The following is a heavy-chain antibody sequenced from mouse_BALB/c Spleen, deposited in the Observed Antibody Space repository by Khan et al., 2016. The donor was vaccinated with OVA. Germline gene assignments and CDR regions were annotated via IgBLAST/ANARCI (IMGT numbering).Heavy chain of an antibody. CDR1: GFTFSDYY. J-gene: IGHJ3*01. Sequence: EVELVESGGGLVKPGGSLKLSCAASGFTFSDYYMYWVRQTPEKRLEWVATISDGGGYTYYPDSVKGRFTISRDNAKNNLYLQMSSLKSEDTAMYYCAKIYDGYHQAWVAYWGQGTLVTVSA. CDR2: ISDGGGYT. D-gene: IGHD2-3*01. CDR3: AKIYDGYHQAWVAY. V-gene: IGHV5-4*02.